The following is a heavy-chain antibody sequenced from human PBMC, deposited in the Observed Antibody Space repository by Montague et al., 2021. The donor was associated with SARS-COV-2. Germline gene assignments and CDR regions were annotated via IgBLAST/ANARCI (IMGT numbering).Heavy chain of an antibody. CDR2: IDYSGST. CDR3: ARIHSSGWAYFFDY. CDR1: GGSLKNYY. V-gene: IGHV4-59*01. Sequence: SETLSLTCSVSGGSLKNYYWSWIRQPPGKELEWMGYIDYSGSTNYNPSLRFRLTLSVDTSSNQFSLKLNSLTSAGTAVYYCARIHSSGWAYFFDYWGQGTLVSVSS. D-gene: IGHD6-19*01. J-gene: IGHJ4*02.